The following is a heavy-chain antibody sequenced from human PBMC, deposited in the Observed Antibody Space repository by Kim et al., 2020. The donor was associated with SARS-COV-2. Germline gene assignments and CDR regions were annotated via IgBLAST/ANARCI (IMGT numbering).Heavy chain of an antibody. CDR1: GYTFTSYG. Sequence: ASVKVSCKASGYTFTSYGISWVRQAPGQGLEWMGWISAYNGNTNYAQKLQGRVTMTTDTSTSTAYMELRSLRSDDTAVYYCARTSALYCSGGSCYFLELDYWGQGTLVTVSS. V-gene: IGHV1-18*01. D-gene: IGHD2-15*01. CDR2: ISAYNGNT. J-gene: IGHJ4*02. CDR3: ARTSALYCSGGSCYFLELDY.